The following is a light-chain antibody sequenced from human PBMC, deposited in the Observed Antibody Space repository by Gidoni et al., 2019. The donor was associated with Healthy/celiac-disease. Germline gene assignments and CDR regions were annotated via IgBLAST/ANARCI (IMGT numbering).Light chain of an antibody. J-gene: IGKJ4*01. V-gene: IGKV3-11*01. CDR3: QQRSNWPPLT. Sequence: IVLPQSPATLSLSPGERATLSCRASQSVSSYLAWYQQKPGQAPRLLIYDASNRATGIPARFSGSGSGTDFTLTISSLEPEDFAVYYCQQRSNWPPLTCGGGTKVEIK. CDR1: QSVSSY. CDR2: DAS.